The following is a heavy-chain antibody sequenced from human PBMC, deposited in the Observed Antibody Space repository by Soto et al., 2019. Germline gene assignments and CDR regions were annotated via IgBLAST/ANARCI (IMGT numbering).Heavy chain of an antibody. Sequence: QVQLVESGGGVVQPGRSLRLSCAASGFTFSSYGMNWGRQAPGKGLEWVAVIWSDGSNKDYTDSVKGRFAISRDNSKKTLYLEMKSLRAEDTAVYFCARPAYCNSASCYRLDYWGQGTLITASS. CDR3: ARPAYCNSASCYRLDY. CDR1: GFTFSSYG. CDR2: IWSDGSNK. D-gene: IGHD2-2*02. V-gene: IGHV3-33*01. J-gene: IGHJ4*02.